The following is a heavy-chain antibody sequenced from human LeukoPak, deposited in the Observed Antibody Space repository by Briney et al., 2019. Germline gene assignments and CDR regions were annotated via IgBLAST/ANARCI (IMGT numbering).Heavy chain of an antibody. V-gene: IGHV4-30-4*01. CDR3: ASVPASGSGTYYSDY. CDR1: GGXISSASYY. D-gene: IGHD3-10*01. Sequence: SETLSLTCTVSGGXISSASYYWSWIRQPPGKSLEWIGYIYYSGNTYYNPSLKSRVTMSVDTSKNQFSLKLYSVTAADTAVYYCASVPASGSGTYYSDYWGQGTLVTVSS. J-gene: IGHJ4*02. CDR2: IYYSGNT.